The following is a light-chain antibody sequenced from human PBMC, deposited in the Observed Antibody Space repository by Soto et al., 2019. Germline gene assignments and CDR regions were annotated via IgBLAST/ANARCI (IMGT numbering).Light chain of an antibody. CDR2: AAS. V-gene: IGKV3-20*01. CDR1: QSVSSSY. CDR3: QQYGSSRWT. J-gene: IGKJ1*01. Sequence: EIVLTQSPGTLSLSPGERATLSCRASQSVSSSYLAWYQQKPGQAPRLVIAAASTRATAIPDRFSGRGSGTDFTLTMNGLEPEDFAVSYCQQYGSSRWTCGQGTKVEIK.